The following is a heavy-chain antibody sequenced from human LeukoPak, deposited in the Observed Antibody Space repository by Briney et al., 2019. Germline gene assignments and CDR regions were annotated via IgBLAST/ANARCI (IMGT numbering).Heavy chain of an antibody. V-gene: IGHV4-59*08. D-gene: IGHD3-10*01. Sequence: SETLSLTCTVSGGSISTYSWSWIRQPAGRGLEWIGYIYYSGNTNYNPSLKSRVTISVDTSKNHFSLKLGSVTAADTAVYYCARLHYQGSGRLWFDPWGQGTLITVSS. CDR1: GGSISTYS. CDR2: IYYSGNT. J-gene: IGHJ5*02. CDR3: ARLHYQGSGRLWFDP.